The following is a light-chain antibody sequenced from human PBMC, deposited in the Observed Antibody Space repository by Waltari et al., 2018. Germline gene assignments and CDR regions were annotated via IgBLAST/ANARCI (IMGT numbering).Light chain of an antibody. CDR1: QSLLHSNGYNY. Sequence: DIVMTQSPLSLPVTPGEPASISCRSSQSLLHSNGYNYLDWYLQKPGQSPQLLIYLGSNRAAGVPDRFSGSGSGADFTVKISRVEAEDVGVYDCMQTLQTPYTFGQGTKLDIK. J-gene: IGKJ2*01. CDR3: MQTLQTPYT. V-gene: IGKV2-28*01. CDR2: LGS.